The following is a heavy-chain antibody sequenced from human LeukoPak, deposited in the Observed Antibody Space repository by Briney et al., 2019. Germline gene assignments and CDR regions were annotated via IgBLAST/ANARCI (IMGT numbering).Heavy chain of an antibody. CDR2: IYPSASNT. V-gene: IGHV5-51*01. Sequence: GESLKISCKTSGYSFTSYWIGWVRQMPGKGLEWMGIIYPSASNTIYSPSFQGQVTISVDKSTTTAYLQWSSLQASDSAIYYCGRAGFDYWAQGTLVTVSS. CDR3: GRAGFDY. CDR1: GYSFTSYW. D-gene: IGHD1-14*01. J-gene: IGHJ4*02.